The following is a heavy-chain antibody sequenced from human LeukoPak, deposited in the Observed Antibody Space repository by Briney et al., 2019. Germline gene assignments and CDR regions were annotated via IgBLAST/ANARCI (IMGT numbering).Heavy chain of an antibody. Sequence: SVKVSCKTSGGTFSSYAIKWVRQAPGQGLEWRGGFIYIYGAAVYAEKFQGRVTITTYESSSTVYMELSSLRSEDTAVYYCASSAHYYDSNGPADYWGQGTRVTVSS. CDR3: ASSAHYYDSNGPADY. CDR1: GGTFSSYA. V-gene: IGHV1-69*05. D-gene: IGHD3-22*01. CDR2: FIYIYGAA. J-gene: IGHJ4*02.